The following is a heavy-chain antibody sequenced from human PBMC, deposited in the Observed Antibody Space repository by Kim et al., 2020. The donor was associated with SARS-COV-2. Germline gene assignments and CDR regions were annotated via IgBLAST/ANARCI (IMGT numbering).Heavy chain of an antibody. CDR2: MNPNSGAT. Sequence: ASVKVSCKASGYTFTSHYDINWVRPASGQGHEWMGWMNPNSGATGFAQKFRARLTMTRDTSVSTSYMELGSLTSDDTAVYYCARPGTGDAIDSWGQGTL. CDR1: GYTFTSHYD. CDR3: ARPGTGDAIDS. J-gene: IGHJ4*02. V-gene: IGHV1-8*01. D-gene: IGHD7-27*01.